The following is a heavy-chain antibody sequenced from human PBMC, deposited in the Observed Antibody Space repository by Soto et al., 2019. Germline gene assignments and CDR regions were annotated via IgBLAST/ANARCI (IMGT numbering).Heavy chain of an antibody. D-gene: IGHD3-10*01. V-gene: IGHV1-46*01. CDR2: INPSGGST. CDR3: ASAGVVIMVRGVRPYYYGMDV. CDR1: GYTFTSYY. J-gene: IGHJ6*02. Sequence: ASVKVSCKASGYTFTSYYMHCVRQAPGQGLEWMGIINPSGGSTSYAQKFQGRVTMTRDTSTSTVYMELSSLRSEDTAVYYCASAGVVIMVRGVRPYYYGMDVWGQGTTVTVS.